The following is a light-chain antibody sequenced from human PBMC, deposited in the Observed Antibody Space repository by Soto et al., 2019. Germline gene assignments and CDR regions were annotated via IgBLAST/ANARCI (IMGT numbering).Light chain of an antibody. CDR3: MQALQTPLT. J-gene: IGKJ4*01. CDR1: QSLLYSNGYSY. V-gene: IGKV2-28*01. Sequence: EIVMTQSPLSLPVSLGEPASISCRSSQSLLYSNGYSYVDWYLQKAGQSPHLLIYLGSIRAPGVPDRFSGSGSDTDFRLKISRVEAEDVGVYYCMQALQTPLTFGGGTKVEIK. CDR2: LGS.